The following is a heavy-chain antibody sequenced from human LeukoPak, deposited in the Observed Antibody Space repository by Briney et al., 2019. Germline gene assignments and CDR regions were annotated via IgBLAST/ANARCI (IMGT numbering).Heavy chain of an antibody. Sequence: SETLSLTCMVSGGSISSDYWGWFRQPPGKGLEWIGYIYNGGSTKYQPSLKSRVIISLDTSTNQFSLNLISVAAADTAVYYCARAIDGHPFDIWGQGTTVTVSS. CDR3: ARAIDGHPFDI. CDR2: IYNGGST. J-gene: IGHJ3*02. D-gene: IGHD5-24*01. V-gene: IGHV4-59*01. CDR1: GGSISSDY.